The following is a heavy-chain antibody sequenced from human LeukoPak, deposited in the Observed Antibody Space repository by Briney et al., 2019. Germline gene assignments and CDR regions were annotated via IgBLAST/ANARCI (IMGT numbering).Heavy chain of an antibody. Sequence: PSEALSLTCTVSGGSISSSSYYWGWIRQPPGKGLEWIRSIYYSGSTYYNPSLKSRVTISVDTSKNQFSLKLSSVTAADTAVYYCASKGATYSSSWYYFDYWGQGTLVTVSS. CDR2: IYYSGST. CDR1: GGSISSSSYY. CDR3: ASKGATYSSSWYYFDY. J-gene: IGHJ4*02. D-gene: IGHD6-13*01. V-gene: IGHV4-39*01.